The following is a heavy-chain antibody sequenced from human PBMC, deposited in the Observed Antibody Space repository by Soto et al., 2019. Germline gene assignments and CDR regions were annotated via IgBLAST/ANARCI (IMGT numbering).Heavy chain of an antibody. V-gene: IGHV1-3*01. J-gene: IGHJ2*01. CDR1: GYTFTSYA. CDR2: INAGNGNT. Sequence: QVQLVQSGAEVKKPGASVKVSCNASGYTFTSYAMHWVRQAPGQRLEWMGWINAGNGNTKYSQKFQGRVTITRDTSASTAYMELSSLRSEDTAVYYCARAIYGDYYWYFDLWGRGTLVTVSS. CDR3: ARAIYGDYYWYFDL. D-gene: IGHD4-17*01.